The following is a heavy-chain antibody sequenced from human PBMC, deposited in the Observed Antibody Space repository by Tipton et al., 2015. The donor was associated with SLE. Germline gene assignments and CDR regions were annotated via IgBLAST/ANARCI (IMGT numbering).Heavy chain of an antibody. V-gene: IGHV3-23*01. CDR2: ISGSGGST. D-gene: IGHD3-22*01. CDR1: GFTFSSYA. CDR3: AKDGPYYYDSSGYSFDY. J-gene: IGHJ4*02. Sequence: SLRLSCAASGFTFSSYAMSWVRQAPGKGLEWVSAISGSGGSTYYADSVKGRFTISRDNSKNTLYLQMNSLRAEDTAVYYCAKDGPYYYDSSGYSFDYWGQGTLVTVSS.